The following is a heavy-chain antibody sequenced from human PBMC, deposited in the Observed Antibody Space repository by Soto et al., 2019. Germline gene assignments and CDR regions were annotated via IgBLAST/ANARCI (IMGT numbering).Heavy chain of an antibody. V-gene: IGHV3-23*01. J-gene: IGHJ4*02. CDR1: GFTFSSYA. CDR2: ISGGGETT. Sequence: EVQLLESGGGLVQPGGSLRLSCAASGFTFSSYAMWWVRQAPGKGLECVSAISGGGETTYYADSVKGRFTISRDNSKNTFYLQMNSLRAEDTAVYYCAFNSGSGSYYFDYWGQGTLVTVSS. CDR3: AFNSGSGSYYFDY. D-gene: IGHD3-10*01.